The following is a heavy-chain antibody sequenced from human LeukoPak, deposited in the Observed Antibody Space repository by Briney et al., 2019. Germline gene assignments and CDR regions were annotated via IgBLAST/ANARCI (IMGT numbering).Heavy chain of an antibody. CDR2: INHSGST. J-gene: IGHJ3*02. Sequence: SETLSLTCAVYGGSFSGYYGSWIRQPPGKGLEWIGEINHSGSTNYNPSLKSRVTISVDTSKNQFSLKLSSVTAADTAVYYCARGSSGWYADAFDIWGQGTMVTVSS. D-gene: IGHD6-19*01. V-gene: IGHV4-34*01. CDR1: GGSFSGYY. CDR3: ARGSSGWYADAFDI.